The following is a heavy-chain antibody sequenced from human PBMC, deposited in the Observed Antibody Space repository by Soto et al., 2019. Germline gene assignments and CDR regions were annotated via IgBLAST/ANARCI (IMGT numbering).Heavy chain of an antibody. Sequence: QLQLQESDSGLVKPSQTLSLTCTVSDDSISSGGHSWSWIRQPPGKGLEWIGYIYHTGSTHYNPSLNTRVTISVDTSKNQFSLRLTSVTAADTAVYYCARGPWNYGDIWFDSWGQGTLVTVSS. CDR1: DDSISSGGHS. CDR3: ARGPWNYGDIWFDS. D-gene: IGHD1-7*01. J-gene: IGHJ5*01. V-gene: IGHV4-30-2*01. CDR2: IYHTGST.